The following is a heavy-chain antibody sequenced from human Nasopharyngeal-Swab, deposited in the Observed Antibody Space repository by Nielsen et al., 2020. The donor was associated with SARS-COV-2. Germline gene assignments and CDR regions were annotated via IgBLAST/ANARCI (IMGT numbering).Heavy chain of an antibody. Sequence: SETLSLTCTVSGGSISSYYWSWIRQPPRKGLEWIGYIYYSGSTNYNPSLKSRVTISVDTSKNQFSLKLSSVTAADTAVYYCARLSYDFWSGYFDYWGQGTLATVSS. CDR3: ARLSYDFWSGYFDY. J-gene: IGHJ4*02. CDR1: GGSISSYY. CDR2: IYYSGST. V-gene: IGHV4-59*13. D-gene: IGHD3-3*01.